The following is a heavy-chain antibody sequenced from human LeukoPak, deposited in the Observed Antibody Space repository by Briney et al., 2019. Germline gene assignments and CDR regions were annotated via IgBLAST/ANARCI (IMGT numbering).Heavy chain of an antibody. J-gene: IGHJ5*02. CDR1: GGSISSYY. D-gene: IGHD3-10*01. CDR3: ARSIMVRGGYNWFDP. V-gene: IGHV4-59*08. CDR2: IYYSGST. Sequence: PSETLSLTCTVSGGSISSYYWSWIRQPPGKGLEWIGHIYYSGSTYYNPSLKSRVTISVDTSKNQFSLKLSSVTAADTAVYYCARSIMVRGGYNWFDPWGQGTLVTVSS.